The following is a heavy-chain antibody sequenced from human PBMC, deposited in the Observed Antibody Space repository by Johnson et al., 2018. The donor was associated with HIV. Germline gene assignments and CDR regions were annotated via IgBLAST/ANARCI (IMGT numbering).Heavy chain of an antibody. CDR3: ARETRDDAFDI. V-gene: IGHV3-15*01. Sequence: MLLVESGGGLVKPGGSLRLSCAASGFTFSNAWMSWVRQAPGKGLEWVGRIKSKTDGGTTDYAAPVKGRFTISRDDSKNTLYLQMNNLRAEDTAMYYCARETRDDAFDIWGLGTMVTVSS. D-gene: IGHD4-11*01. CDR1: GFTFSNAW. J-gene: IGHJ3*02. CDR2: IKSKTDGGTT.